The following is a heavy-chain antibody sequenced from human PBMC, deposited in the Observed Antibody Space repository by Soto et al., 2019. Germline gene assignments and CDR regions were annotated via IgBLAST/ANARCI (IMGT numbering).Heavy chain of an antibody. D-gene: IGHD3-3*01. CDR2: ISGSGGST. V-gene: IGHV3-23*01. Sequence: GGSLRLSCAASGFTFSSYAMSWVRQAPGKGLEWVSAISGSGGSTYYADSVKGRFTISRDNSKNTLYLQMNSLRAEDTAVYYCAKAPTYYDFWSGYSDKYYFDYWGQGTLVTVSS. CDR1: GFTFSSYA. J-gene: IGHJ4*02. CDR3: AKAPTYYDFWSGYSDKYYFDY.